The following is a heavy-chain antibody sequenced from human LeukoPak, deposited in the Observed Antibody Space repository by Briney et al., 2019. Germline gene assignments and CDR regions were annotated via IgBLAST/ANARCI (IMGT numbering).Heavy chain of an antibody. V-gene: IGHV3-23*01. CDR1: RFPFSSDG. D-gene: IGHD5-12*01. J-gene: IGHJ4*02. CDR3: AKERRYTDYDLDS. Sequence: GGSLRLSCAAPRFPFSSDGMSWVRQAPGKGLEWVSAISPSGHSISYADSVKGRFTISRDNSKNTLYLQMNNLRAEDTAVYYCAKERRYTDYDLDSWGQGTLVTVSS. CDR2: ISPSGHSI.